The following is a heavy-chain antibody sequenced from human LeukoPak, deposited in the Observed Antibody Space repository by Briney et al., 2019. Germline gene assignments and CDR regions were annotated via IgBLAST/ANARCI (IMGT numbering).Heavy chain of an antibody. CDR3: AKISSSSCTDY. D-gene: IGHD6-19*01. J-gene: IGHJ4*02. V-gene: IGHV3-23*01. CDR1: GFTFSNSD. Sequence: GGSLRLSCAASGFTFSNSDMSWVRQAPGKGLEWVSSISGSGVGTYYADSVKGRFTFSRDNSKNTLYLQMNSLRAEDTAVYYCAKISSSSCTDYWGQGTLVTVSS. CDR2: ISGSGVGT.